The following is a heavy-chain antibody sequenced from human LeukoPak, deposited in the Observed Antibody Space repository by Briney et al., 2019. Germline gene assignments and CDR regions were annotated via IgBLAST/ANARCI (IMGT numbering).Heavy chain of an antibody. CDR3: AKRIYDTSYYRD. CDR1: GFTFSNYV. V-gene: IGHV3-23*01. Sequence: GGSLRLSCAASGFTFSNYVMSWVRQAPGKGLEWVSAITGSGDSTYYADSVEGRFTISRDNSKNTLYLQMSSLRAEDTAVYYCAKRIYDTSYYRDWGQGTLVTVSS. CDR2: ITGSGDST. J-gene: IGHJ4*02. D-gene: IGHD3-22*01.